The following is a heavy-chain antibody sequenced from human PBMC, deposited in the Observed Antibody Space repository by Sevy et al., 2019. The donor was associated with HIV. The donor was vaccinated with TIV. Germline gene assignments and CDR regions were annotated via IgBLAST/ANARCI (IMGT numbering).Heavy chain of an antibody. CDR1: GYTLTELS. CDR2: FDPEDGET. D-gene: IGHD2-2*01. V-gene: IGHV1-24*01. Sequence: ASVKVSCKVSGYTLTELSMHWVRQAPGKGLEWMGGFDPEDGETIYAQKFQGRVTMTEDTSKDTAYMELSSLGSEDTAVYYCARELYCSSTSCPRGYNWFDPWGQGTLVTVSS. J-gene: IGHJ5*02. CDR3: ARELYCSSTSCPRGYNWFDP.